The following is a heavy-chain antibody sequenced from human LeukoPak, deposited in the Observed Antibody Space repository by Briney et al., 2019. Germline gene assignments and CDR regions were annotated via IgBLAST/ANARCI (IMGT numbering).Heavy chain of an antibody. Sequence: GRSLKLSCAASGFTFSSYAMHWVRQAPGKGLEWVAVISYDGSNKYYADSVKGRFTISRDNSKNTLYLQMNSLRAEDTAVYYCARELFPSMVGGSYLPSDYWGQATLVTVSS. CDR3: ARELFPSMVGGSYLPSDY. CDR2: ISYDGSNK. CDR1: GFTFSSYA. D-gene: IGHD1-26*01. J-gene: IGHJ4*02. V-gene: IGHV3-30*04.